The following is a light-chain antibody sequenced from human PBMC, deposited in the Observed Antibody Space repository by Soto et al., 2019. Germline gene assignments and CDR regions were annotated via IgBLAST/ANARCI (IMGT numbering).Light chain of an antibody. CDR3: MQPLQSWT. Sequence: DIVMTQSPLSLPVTSGEPASISCRSSQSLLHSNGYNYLDWYLQKPGQSPQLLIYLGSNRASGVPDRFSGSGSGTDCTLKISRVEAEDVGVYYCMQPLQSWTFGQGTKVDIK. CDR2: LGS. V-gene: IGKV2-28*01. J-gene: IGKJ1*01. CDR1: QSLLHSNGYNY.